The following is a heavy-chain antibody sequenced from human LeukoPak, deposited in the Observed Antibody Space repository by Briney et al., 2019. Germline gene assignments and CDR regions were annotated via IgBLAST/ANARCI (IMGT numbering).Heavy chain of an antibody. CDR1: GGSISSYY. Sequence: SETLSLTCTVSGGSISSYYWSWIRQPPGKGLEWIGYIYYSGSTNYNPSLKSRVTISVDTSKNQFSLTLSSVTAADTAVYYCARAVVVPAAKGGYYYYYYGMDVWGQGTTVTVSS. CDR3: ARAVVVPAAKGGYYYYYYGMDV. J-gene: IGHJ6*02. CDR2: IYYSGST. D-gene: IGHD2-2*01. V-gene: IGHV4-59*08.